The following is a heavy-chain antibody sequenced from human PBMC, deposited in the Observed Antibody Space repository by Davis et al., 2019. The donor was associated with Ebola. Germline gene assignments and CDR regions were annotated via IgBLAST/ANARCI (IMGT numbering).Heavy chain of an antibody. Sequence: GESLKISCAASGFTFSSYSMNWVRQAPGKGLEWVSYISSSSSTIYYADSVKGRFTISRDNAKNSLYLQMNSLRDEDTAVYYCASASSGWYEATWYFDLWGRGTLVTVSS. CDR1: GFTFSSYS. D-gene: IGHD6-19*01. CDR3: ASASSGWYEATWYFDL. J-gene: IGHJ2*01. V-gene: IGHV3-48*02. CDR2: ISSSSSTI.